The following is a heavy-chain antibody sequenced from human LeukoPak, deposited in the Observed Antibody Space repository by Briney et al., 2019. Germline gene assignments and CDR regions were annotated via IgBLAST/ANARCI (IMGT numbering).Heavy chain of an antibody. CDR3: ARARGGSGAFLGY. Sequence: SETLSLTCAVYGGSFSGYYWSWIRQPPGKGLEWIGEINHSGRTNYNPSLKSRVTISVDTSKNQFSLKLSSVTAADTAVYYCARARGGSGAFLGYWGQGTLVTVSS. CDR2: INHSGRT. D-gene: IGHD2-15*01. CDR1: GGSFSGYY. V-gene: IGHV4-34*01. J-gene: IGHJ4*02.